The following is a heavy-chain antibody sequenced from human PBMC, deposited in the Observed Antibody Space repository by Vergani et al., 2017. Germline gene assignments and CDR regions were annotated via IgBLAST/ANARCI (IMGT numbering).Heavy chain of an antibody. Sequence: QVQLVESGGGVVQPGRSLRLSCAASGFTFSSYGMHWVRQAPGKGLEWVAVISYDGSNKYYADSVKGRFTISRDNSKNTLYLQMNSLRAEDTAVYYCAREMIVVVIMGGMDVWGQGTTVTVSS. CDR3: AREMIVVVIMGGMDV. J-gene: IGHJ6*02. V-gene: IGHV3-30*03. CDR2: ISYDGSNK. CDR1: GFTFSSYG. D-gene: IGHD3-22*01.